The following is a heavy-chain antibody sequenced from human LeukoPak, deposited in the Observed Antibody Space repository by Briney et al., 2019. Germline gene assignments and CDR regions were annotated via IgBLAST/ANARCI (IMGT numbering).Heavy chain of an antibody. CDR3: ARDSITIFGAPGPNWFDP. Sequence: GGSLRLSCAASGFTCSSYAMNWIRQAPGKGLEWVAYISSIRGNTIYYAHSVRGRFTISRDDAKNSLYLQVNSLRAEDTAVYYCARDSITIFGAPGPNWFDPWGQGTLVTVSS. CDR1: GFTCSSYA. J-gene: IGHJ5*02. V-gene: IGHV3-48*04. D-gene: IGHD3-3*01. CDR2: ISSIRGNTI.